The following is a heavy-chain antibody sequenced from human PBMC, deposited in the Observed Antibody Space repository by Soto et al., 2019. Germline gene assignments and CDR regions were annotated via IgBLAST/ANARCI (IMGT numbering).Heavy chain of an antibody. CDR1: CGSISSGGYY. CDR2: IYYSGST. CDR3: ARDTRIFNYYGMDV. D-gene: IGHD2-15*01. Sequence: SETLSLTCTVSCGSISSGGYYWSWIRQHPGKGLEWIGYIYYSGSTYYNPSPKSRVTISVDTSKNQFSLKLSSVTAADTAVYYCARDTRIFNYYGMDVWGQGTTVTVSS. V-gene: IGHV4-31*03. J-gene: IGHJ6*02.